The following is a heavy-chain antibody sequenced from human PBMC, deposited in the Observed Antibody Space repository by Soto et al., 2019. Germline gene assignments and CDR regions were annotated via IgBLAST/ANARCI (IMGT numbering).Heavy chain of an antibody. V-gene: IGHV3-73*01. CDR3: AEGKSAYYYYYMDV. CDR1: GFTFSGSA. D-gene: IGHD6-25*01. J-gene: IGHJ6*03. CDR2: IRSKANSYAT. Sequence: SLRLSCAASGFTFSGSAMHWVRQASGKGLEWVGRIRSKANSYATAYAASVKGRFTISRDDSKNTAYLQMNSLKTEDTAVYYCAEGKSAYYYYYMDVWGKGTTVTVSS.